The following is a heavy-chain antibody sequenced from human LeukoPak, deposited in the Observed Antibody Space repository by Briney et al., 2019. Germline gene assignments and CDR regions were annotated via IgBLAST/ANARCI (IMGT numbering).Heavy chain of an antibody. CDR2: ISSSSSYI. D-gene: IGHD3-22*01. CDR3: ARDHGDYYDSSGYYGYDAFDI. CDR1: GFTFSSYS. Sequence: PGGSLRLSCAASGFTFSSYSMNWVRQAPGKGLEWVSSISSSSSYIYYADSVKGRFTISRDNAKNSLYLQMNSLRAEDTAVYYCARDHGDYYDSSGYYGYDAFDIWGQGTMVTVSS. J-gene: IGHJ3*02. V-gene: IGHV3-21*01.